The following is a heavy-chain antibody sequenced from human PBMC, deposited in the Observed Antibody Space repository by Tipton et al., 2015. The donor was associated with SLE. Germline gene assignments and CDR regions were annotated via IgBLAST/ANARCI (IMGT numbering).Heavy chain of an antibody. CDR3: ARGKLRNGYSSSWYPDY. Sequence: SLRLSCAASGFTFSDYYMSWIRQAPGKGLERVSYISSSGSTIYYADSVKGRFTISRDNAKNSLYLQMNSLRAEDTAVYYCARGKLRNGYSSSWYPDYWGQGTLVTVSS. CDR2: ISSSGSTI. CDR1: GFTFSDYY. J-gene: IGHJ4*02. V-gene: IGHV3-11*04. D-gene: IGHD6-13*01.